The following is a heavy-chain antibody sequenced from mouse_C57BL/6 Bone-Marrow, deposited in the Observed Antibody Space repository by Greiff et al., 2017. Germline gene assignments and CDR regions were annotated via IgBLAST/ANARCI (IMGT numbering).Heavy chain of an antibody. D-gene: IGHD2-4*01. Sequence: VQLQQSGAELVRPGASVKLSCTASGFNIKDDYMHWVKQRPEQGLEWIGWIDPENGDTEYASKFQGKATITADTSSNTAYLQLSSLTSEDTAVYYCTTPDSWFAYWGQGTLVTVSA. CDR1: GFNIKDDY. V-gene: IGHV14-4*01. CDR2: IDPENGDT. J-gene: IGHJ3*01. CDR3: TTPDSWFAY.